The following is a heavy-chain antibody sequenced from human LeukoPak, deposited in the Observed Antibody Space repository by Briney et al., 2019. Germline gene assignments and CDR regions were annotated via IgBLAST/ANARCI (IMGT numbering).Heavy chain of an antibody. CDR3: TRDNYCARDQ. CDR2: INPDGSVT. D-gene: IGHD4-17*01. J-gene: IGHJ4*02. CDR1: RFTCNNDW. V-gene: IGHV3-74*01. Sequence: AGSLTRSSSASRFTCNNDWRQWHPQAPGNELIGVSRINPDGSVTNYEESVNGRFTMSRDNAKSTLFVQMNSLRGGDTAVYYCTRDNYCARDQWGQGTLVTVSS.